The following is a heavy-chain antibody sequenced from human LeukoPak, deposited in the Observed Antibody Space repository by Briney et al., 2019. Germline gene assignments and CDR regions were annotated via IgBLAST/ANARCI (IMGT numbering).Heavy chain of an antibody. CDR1: GYTFTGYY. D-gene: IGHD5-18*01. V-gene: IGHV1-2*06. CDR2: INPNSGGT. J-gene: IGHJ3*02. CDR3: ASGDTAMVTFAFDI. Sequence: GASVKVPCKASGYTFTGYYMHWVRQAPGQGLEWMGRINPNSGGTNYAQKFQGRVTMTRDTSISTAYMELSRLRSDDTAVYYCASGDTAMVTFAFDIWGQGTMVTVSS.